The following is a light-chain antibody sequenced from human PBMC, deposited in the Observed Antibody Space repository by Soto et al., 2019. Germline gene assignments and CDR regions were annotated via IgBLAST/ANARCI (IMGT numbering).Light chain of an antibody. Sequence: QSALTQPASVSGSPGESITISCTGTSSDVGDYDYVSWYQQHPGKAPKVLIHDVSYRSSGVSIRFSGSKSGNTASLTISGLQAEDEADYYCTSYTNSNTFVFGVGTKVTVL. V-gene: IGLV2-14*01. CDR1: SSDVGDYDY. CDR2: DVS. J-gene: IGLJ1*01. CDR3: TSYTNSNTFV.